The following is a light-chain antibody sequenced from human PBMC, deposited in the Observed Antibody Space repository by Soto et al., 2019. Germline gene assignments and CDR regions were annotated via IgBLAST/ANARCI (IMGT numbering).Light chain of an antibody. J-gene: IGKJ2*02. CDR3: QQYYSTPPCT. CDR2: CAS. CDR1: QSVLYSSNNKNY. Sequence: DIVMTQSPDSLAVSLGERATINCKSSQSVLYSSNNKNYLAWYQQKPGQPPKLLIYCASTRESGVPDRFSGSVSGTDLTLTISRLQAEDVAVYYCQQYYSTPPCTFGQGTKLEIK. V-gene: IGKV4-1*01.